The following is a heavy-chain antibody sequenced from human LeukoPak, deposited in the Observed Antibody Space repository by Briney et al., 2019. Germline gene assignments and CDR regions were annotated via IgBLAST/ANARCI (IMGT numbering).Heavy chain of an antibody. D-gene: IGHD3-22*01. CDR2: IYPGDSDT. CDR1: GYSFTSSW. V-gene: IGHV5-51*01. Sequence: AESLKISSKAFGYSFTSSWIAWVRQMPGKGLEWMGIIYPGDSDTSYRPSFQGQVTISADKTISTAYRQWRSLKASDTAMYYCARQRDSSGYLGHAFNIWGQGTMVSVSS. J-gene: IGHJ3*02. CDR3: ARQRDSSGYLGHAFNI.